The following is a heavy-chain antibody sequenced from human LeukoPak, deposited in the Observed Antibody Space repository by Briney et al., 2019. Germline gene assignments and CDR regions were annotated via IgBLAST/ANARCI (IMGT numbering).Heavy chain of an antibody. CDR3: ARWSSSSKTFDY. D-gene: IGHD6-6*01. CDR2: IYPGDSDI. J-gene: IGHJ4*02. V-gene: IGHV5-51*01. CDR1: GYSFSSYW. Sequence: GESLKISFQGSGYSFSSYWISWVRPMPGKGLEWMGIIYPGDSDIRYSPSFQGQVTFSADKSISTAYLQWRSLKASDTAMYYCARWSSSSKTFDYWGQGTLVTVSS.